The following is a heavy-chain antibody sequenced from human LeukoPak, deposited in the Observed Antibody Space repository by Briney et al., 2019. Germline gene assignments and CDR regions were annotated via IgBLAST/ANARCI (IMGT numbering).Heavy chain of an antibody. J-gene: IGHJ4*02. CDR3: ARGPVLDF. V-gene: IGHV4-4*02. D-gene: IGHD3-3*01. CDR2: IYHSGST. CDR1: GGSISSGNW. Sequence: SETLSLTCAVSGGSISSGNWWNWVRQSPGKGLEWIGDIYHSGSTNYNPSLKSRVTISVDKSKNQFSLRMSSLTAADTAVYYCARGPVLDFWGQGTLVTVSS.